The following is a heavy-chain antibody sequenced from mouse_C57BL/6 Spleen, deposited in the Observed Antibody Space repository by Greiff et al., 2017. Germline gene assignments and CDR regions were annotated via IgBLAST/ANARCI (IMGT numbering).Heavy chain of an antibody. CDR1: GYAFSSSW. D-gene: IGHD2-1*01. V-gene: IGHV1-82*01. Sequence: VQLQQSGPELVKPGASVKISCKASGYAFSSSWMNWVKQRPGQGLEWIGRIYPGDGDTNYNGKFKGKATLTADKSSSTAYMQLSSLTSEDSAVYFCAFYGNYEYFDVWGTGTTVTVSS. CDR3: AFYGNYEYFDV. CDR2: IYPGDGDT. J-gene: IGHJ1*03.